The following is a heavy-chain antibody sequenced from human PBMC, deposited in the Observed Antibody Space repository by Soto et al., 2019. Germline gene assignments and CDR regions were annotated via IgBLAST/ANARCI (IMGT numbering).Heavy chain of an antibody. CDR3: ARLGGYYQSLDL. J-gene: IGHJ5*02. CDR2: IYHSGST. D-gene: IGHD3-22*01. V-gene: IGHV4-30-2*01. Sequence: PSETLSLTCAVSGGSISSGGDSWSWIRQPPGKGLEWIGYIYHSGSTYYNPSLKSRVTISVDRSKSQFSLKLSSVTAADTAVYYCARLGGYYQSLDLWGQGTLVTVSS. CDR1: GGSISSGGDS.